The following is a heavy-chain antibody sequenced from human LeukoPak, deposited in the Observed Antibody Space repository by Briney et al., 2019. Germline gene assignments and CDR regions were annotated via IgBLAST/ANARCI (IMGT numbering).Heavy chain of an antibody. J-gene: IGHJ4*02. V-gene: IGHV4-34*01. CDR2: INHSGST. Sequence: SETLSLTCAVYGGSFNGYYWSWIRQPPGKGLEWIGEINHSGSTNYNPSLKSRVTISVDTSKNQFSLKLSSVTAADTAVYYCARERREPGIAVAGTDQWGQGTLVTVSS. D-gene: IGHD6-19*01. CDR3: ARERREPGIAVAGTDQ. CDR1: GGSFNGYY.